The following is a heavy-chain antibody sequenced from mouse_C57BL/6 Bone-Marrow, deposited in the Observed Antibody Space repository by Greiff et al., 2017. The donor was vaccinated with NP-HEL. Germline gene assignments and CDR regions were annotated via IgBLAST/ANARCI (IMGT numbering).Heavy chain of an antibody. CDR2: IRSKSNNYAT. CDR3: VRILLITTVVRKLYFDV. V-gene: IGHV10-1*01. D-gene: IGHD1-1*01. Sequence: EVKLVESGGGLVQPKGSLKLSCAASGFSFNTYAMNWVRQAPGKGLEWVARIRSKSNNYATYYADSVKDRFTISRDDSESMLYLQMNNLKTEDTAMYYCVRILLITTVVRKLYFDVWGTGTTVTVSS. CDR1: GFSFNTYA. J-gene: IGHJ1*03.